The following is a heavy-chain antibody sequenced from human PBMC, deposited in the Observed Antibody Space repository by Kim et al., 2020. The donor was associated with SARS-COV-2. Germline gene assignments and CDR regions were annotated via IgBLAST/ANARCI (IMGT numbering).Heavy chain of an antibody. CDR3: ARISVSGPIDY. V-gene: IGHV3-74*01. J-gene: IGHJ4*02. Sequence: TNYADSVKGRFTISRDNAKNTLFLQMNSLRAEDTAVYYCARISVSGPIDYWGQGTLVTVSS. CDR2: T. D-gene: IGHD6-19*01.